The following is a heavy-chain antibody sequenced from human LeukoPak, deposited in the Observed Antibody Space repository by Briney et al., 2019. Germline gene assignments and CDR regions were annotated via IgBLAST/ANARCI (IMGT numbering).Heavy chain of an antibody. V-gene: IGHV1-18*01. CDR1: GYTFTSYG. Sequence: GASVKVSCKASGYTFTSYGISWVRQAPGQGLEWMGWISAYNGNPNYAQKLQGSATITTDTSTSTAYMELRSLRSDDTAVYYCARTRDIVVVPATQPLNDYWGQGTLVTVSS. D-gene: IGHD2-2*01. J-gene: IGHJ4*02. CDR3: ARTRDIVVVPATQPLNDY. CDR2: ISAYNGNP.